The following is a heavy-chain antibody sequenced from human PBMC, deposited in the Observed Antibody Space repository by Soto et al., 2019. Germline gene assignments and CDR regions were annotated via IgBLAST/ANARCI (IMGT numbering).Heavy chain of an antibody. CDR3: ARDQEVVDSLGYYYYGMDV. V-gene: IGHV4-59*01. CDR2: IYYSGST. D-gene: IGHD2-15*01. J-gene: IGHJ6*02. Sequence: PSETLSLSCTVSGGSISSYYWSWIRQPPGKGLEWIGYIYYSGSTNYNPSLKSRVTISVGTSKNQFSLKLSSVTAADTAVYYCARDQEVVDSLGYYYYGMDVWGQGTTVTVSS. CDR1: GGSISSYY.